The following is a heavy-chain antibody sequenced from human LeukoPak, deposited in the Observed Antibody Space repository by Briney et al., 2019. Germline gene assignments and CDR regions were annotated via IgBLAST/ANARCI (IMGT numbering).Heavy chain of an antibody. Sequence: GGSLRLSCAAPGFTFSSYEMNWVRQAPGKGLEWVSYISASGTTIYYADSVKGRFTMSRDNAKNSLYLQMNSLRAEDTAVYYCARDPTSYIYGFLDYWGQGTLVTVSS. CDR3: ARDPTSYIYGFLDY. D-gene: IGHD5-18*01. V-gene: IGHV3-48*03. CDR1: GFTFSSYE. J-gene: IGHJ4*02. CDR2: ISASGTTI.